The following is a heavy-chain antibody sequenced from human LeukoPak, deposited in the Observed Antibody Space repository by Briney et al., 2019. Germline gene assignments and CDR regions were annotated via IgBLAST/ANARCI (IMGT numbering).Heavy chain of an antibody. D-gene: IGHD4-17*01. CDR2: ISGSGGST. J-gene: IGHJ4*02. CDR1: GFTFSSYA. Sequence: SGGSLRLSCAASGFTFSSYAMSWVRQAPGKGLEWVSAISGSGGSTYYADSVKGRFTISRDNSKNTLYLQMNSLRAEDTAVYYCAKASVRGDYQAFSFYYFDYWGQGTLVTVSS. V-gene: IGHV3-23*01. CDR3: AKASVRGDYQAFSFYYFDY.